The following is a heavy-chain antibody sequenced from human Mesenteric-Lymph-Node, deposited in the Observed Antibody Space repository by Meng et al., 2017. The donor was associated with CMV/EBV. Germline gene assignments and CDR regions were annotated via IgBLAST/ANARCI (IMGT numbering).Heavy chain of an antibody. D-gene: IGHD4-23*01. Sequence: SETLSPTCTVSGGSTSRSSYYWGWVRQSPGEGLEWIGSLYYSGSTYYNPSLKSRVTISVDMSKNQFSRNLRSVTAADAAVYYCAKFGGNHYYYGMDIWGQGTTVTVSS. V-gene: IGHV4-39*07. CDR1: GGSTSRSSYY. CDR2: LYYSGST. J-gene: IGHJ6*02. CDR3: AKFGGNHYYYGMDI.